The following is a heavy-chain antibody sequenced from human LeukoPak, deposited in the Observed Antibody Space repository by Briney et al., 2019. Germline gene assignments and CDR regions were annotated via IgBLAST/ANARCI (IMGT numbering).Heavy chain of an antibody. J-gene: IGHJ5*02. CDR3: ARHLYCSSTSCPNWFDP. D-gene: IGHD2-2*01. Sequence: SETLSLTCTVSGGSISSITYYCGWIRQPPGKGLEWIVSIYYSGPTYYNPSLKSRVTISVDTSKNQFSLKLSSVTAADTAVYYCARHLYCSSTSCPNWFDPWGQGTLVTVSS. V-gene: IGHV4-39*01. CDR1: GGSISSITYY. CDR2: IYYSGPT.